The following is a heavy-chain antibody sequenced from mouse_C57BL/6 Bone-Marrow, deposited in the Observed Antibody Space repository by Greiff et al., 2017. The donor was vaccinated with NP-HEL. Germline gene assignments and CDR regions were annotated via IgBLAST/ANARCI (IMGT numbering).Heavy chain of an antibody. V-gene: IGHV1-82*01. D-gene: IGHD1-1*01. CDR2: IYPGDGDT. CDR1: GYAFSSSW. CDR3: ARADYGSRYYFDY. Sequence: QVQLQQSGPELVKPGASVKISCKASGYAFSSSWMNWVKQRPGKGLEWIGRIYPGDGDTNYNGKFKGKATLTADKSSSTAYMQLSSLPSEDSAVYFCARADYGSRYYFDYWGQGTTLTVSS. J-gene: IGHJ2*01.